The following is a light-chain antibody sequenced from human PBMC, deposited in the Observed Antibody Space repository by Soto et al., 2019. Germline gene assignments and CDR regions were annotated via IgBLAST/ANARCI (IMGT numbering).Light chain of an antibody. V-gene: IGKV1-12*01. J-gene: IGKJ4*01. CDR3: QQTSSFPLT. CDR2: AAS. Sequence: DIQMTQSPSSVSASVGDSLTITCRASQGITSWVAWYQHKPGRAPKLLIYAASRLQSGVPSRFSGSVSGTDFTLTISSLQPEDFGTYYCQQTSSFPLTLGGGTKVEIK. CDR1: QGITSW.